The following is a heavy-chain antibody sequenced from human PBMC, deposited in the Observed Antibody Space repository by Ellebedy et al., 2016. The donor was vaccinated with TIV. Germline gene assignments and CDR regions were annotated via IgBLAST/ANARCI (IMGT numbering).Heavy chain of an antibody. D-gene: IGHD6-13*01. V-gene: IGHV6-1*01. J-gene: IGHJ4*02. CDR1: GDSVSSNSVA. Sequence: SETLSLTCAISGDSVSSNSVAWNWIRQSPSRGLEWLGRTCYRSKWYNEYAVSLKSQITINPDTSKNQFSLQLNSVTPEDTAVYYCAREAGSAAVAVDLDFWGQGTLVTVSS. CDR2: TCYRSKWYN. CDR3: AREAGSAAVAVDLDF.